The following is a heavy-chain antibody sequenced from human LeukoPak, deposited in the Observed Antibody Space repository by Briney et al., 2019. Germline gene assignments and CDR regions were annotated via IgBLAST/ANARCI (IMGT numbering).Heavy chain of an antibody. CDR3: ARDHDYGDYGTFEDY. V-gene: IGHV6-1*01. CDR2: TYYRSKWYN. J-gene: IGHJ4*02. CDR1: GDSVSRNSVA. Sequence: SQTLSLTCAISGDSVSRNSVAWNWIRQSPSSGLEWLGRTYYRSKWYNDYAVSVQSRITINPDTSRNQFSLHLNSVTPEDTAVYYCARDHDYGDYGTFEDYWGQGTLVTVSS. D-gene: IGHD4-17*01.